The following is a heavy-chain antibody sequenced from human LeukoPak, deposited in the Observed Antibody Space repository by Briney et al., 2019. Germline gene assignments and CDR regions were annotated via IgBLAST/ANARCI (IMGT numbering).Heavy chain of an antibody. CDR1: GFTFSSYE. J-gene: IGHJ4*02. D-gene: IGHD2-21*01. Sequence: PGGSLRLSCAASGFTFSSYEMNWVRQAPGEGLEWVSYISSSGSTIYYAGSVKGRFTISRDNFKNTLYLQMNSLRPEDMGLYYCAKCGTNCYFPHFDLWGQGTLVTVSS. CDR3: AKCGTNCYFPHFDL. V-gene: IGHV3-48*03. CDR2: ISSSGSTI.